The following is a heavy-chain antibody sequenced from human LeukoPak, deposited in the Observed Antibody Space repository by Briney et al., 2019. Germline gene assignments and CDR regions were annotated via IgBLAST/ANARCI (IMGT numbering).Heavy chain of an antibody. D-gene: IGHD6-19*01. V-gene: IGHV6-1*01. CDR2: TYYRSKWYN. J-gene: IGHJ4*02. CDR1: GDSVSSNNGA. Sequence: SQTLSLTCGISGDSVSSNNGAWNWIRQSPSRGLGWAGRTYYRSKWYNDYATSLQCRITISPDTSKNQFSLHLYSVTPEDTAIYYCARDVATSGWYTFDYWGQGILVTVSS. CDR3: ARDVATSGWYTFDY.